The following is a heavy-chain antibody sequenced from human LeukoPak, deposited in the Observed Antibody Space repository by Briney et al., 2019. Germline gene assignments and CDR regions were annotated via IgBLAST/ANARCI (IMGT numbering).Heavy chain of an antibody. D-gene: IGHD1-1*01. Sequence: GGSLRLSSTASGFIFNNYWMHWVPEGPGKGLVCVSRINGDEGTTGYAESVKGRFTISRDNAKNSLYLQMNSLRAEDTAVYYCARGGSGNWNAPFDYWGQGTLVTVSS. CDR3: ARGGSGNWNAPFDY. V-gene: IGHV3-74*01. J-gene: IGHJ4*02. CDR1: GFIFNNYW. CDR2: INGDEGTT.